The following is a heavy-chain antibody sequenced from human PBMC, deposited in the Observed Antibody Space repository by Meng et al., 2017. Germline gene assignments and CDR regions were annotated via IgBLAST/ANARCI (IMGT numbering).Heavy chain of an antibody. J-gene: IGHJ4*02. CDR2: ISYDGSNK. Sequence: QVQLVESGGGVVSPGRSLGLSCAASGFTFSSYAMHWVRQAPGKGLEWVAVISYDGSNKYYADSVKGRFTISRDNSKNTLYLQMNSLRAEDTAVYYCASMGYWGQGTLVTVSS. CDR1: GFTFSSYA. D-gene: IGHD3-10*01. CDR3: ASMGY. V-gene: IGHV3-30*01.